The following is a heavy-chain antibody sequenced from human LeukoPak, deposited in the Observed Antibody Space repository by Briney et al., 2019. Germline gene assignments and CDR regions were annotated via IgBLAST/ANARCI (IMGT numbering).Heavy chain of an antibody. J-gene: IGHJ5*02. CDR2: IIPIFGTA. D-gene: IGHD1-14*01. CDR3: ARSETAIGGP. CDR1: GGTFSSYA. Sequence: VASVKVSCKASGGTFSSYAISWVRQAPGQGLEWMGGIIPIFGTANYAQKFQGRVTITADKSTSTAYMELSSLRSEDTAVYYCARSETAIGGPWGQGTLVTVSS. V-gene: IGHV1-69*06.